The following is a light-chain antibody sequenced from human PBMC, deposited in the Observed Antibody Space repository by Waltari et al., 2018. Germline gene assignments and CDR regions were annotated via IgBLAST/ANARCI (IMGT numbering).Light chain of an antibody. CDR2: GAS. CDR1: QSVSSN. V-gene: IGKV3-15*01. Sequence: EIVMTQSPATLSVSPGERATLSCRASQSVSSNLAWYQQKPGPAPRLLIYGASTRATGIPARFSGSGSGTEFTLTISSLQSEDFAVYYCQQYNNWPPYTFGQGTKLEIK. J-gene: IGKJ2*01. CDR3: QQYNNWPPYT.